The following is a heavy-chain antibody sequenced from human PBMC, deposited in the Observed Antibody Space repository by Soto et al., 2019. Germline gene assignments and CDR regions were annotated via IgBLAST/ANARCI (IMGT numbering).Heavy chain of an antibody. CDR3: SRWSCGGDCPYAGWFGP. J-gene: IGHJ5*02. Sequence: ASVKVSCKASGYTFTGYYMHWVRQAPGQGLEWMGWINPNSGGTNYAQKFQGWVTMTRDTSISTAYMELSGLRSDDTAVYYWSRWSCGGDCPYAGWFGPWSQGTLVTVS. D-gene: IGHD2-21*01. V-gene: IGHV1-2*04. CDR2: INPNSGGT. CDR1: GYTFTGYY.